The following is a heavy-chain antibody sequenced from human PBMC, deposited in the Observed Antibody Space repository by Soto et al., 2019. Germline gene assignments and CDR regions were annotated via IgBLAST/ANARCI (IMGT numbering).Heavy chain of an antibody. J-gene: IGHJ4*02. D-gene: IGHD1-1*01. CDR3: ARDTYRYNGQVLDY. CDR2: IKEDGSEK. CDR1: GFTFGRHW. Sequence: EVQVVESGGGLVQPGGSLRLSCAGSGFTFGRHWMTWVRQAPGKGLEWVANIKEDGSEKYYVDSVKGRFTISRDNAKNSVDLQMNRLKGEGTGLYYWARDTYRYNGQVLDYWGQGTLVTVSS. V-gene: IGHV3-7*01.